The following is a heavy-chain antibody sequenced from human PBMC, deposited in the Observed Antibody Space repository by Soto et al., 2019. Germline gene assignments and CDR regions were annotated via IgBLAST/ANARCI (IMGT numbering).Heavy chain of an antibody. D-gene: IGHD1-26*01. CDR3: ARSSGTYPDFDY. CDR2: MSPNRGGT. V-gene: IGHV1-2*02. Sequence: GASVKVSCKASGYTFTAYSVHWVRQAPGQGLEWMGWMSPNRGGTNYAQSFQGRVTMTWDTSISTAFMELRSLKSDDTALYFCARSSGTYPDFDYWGQGTQVTVSS. CDR1: GYTFTAYS. J-gene: IGHJ4*02.